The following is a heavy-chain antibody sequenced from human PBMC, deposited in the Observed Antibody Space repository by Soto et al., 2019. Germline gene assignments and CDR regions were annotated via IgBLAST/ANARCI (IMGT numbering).Heavy chain of an antibody. CDR2: IFPSDSDT. CDR1: GYRFTSYW. Sequence: GESLKISGRTSGYRFTSYWIAWVRQMPGKGLEWMGIIFPSDSDTRYSPSFQGQVTISADRSTSTVFLQWASLKASDTAVYFCARKDKSGYFNWFDPWGQGTLVTVSP. D-gene: IGHD3-22*01. J-gene: IGHJ5*02. CDR3: ARKDKSGYFNWFDP. V-gene: IGHV5-51*01.